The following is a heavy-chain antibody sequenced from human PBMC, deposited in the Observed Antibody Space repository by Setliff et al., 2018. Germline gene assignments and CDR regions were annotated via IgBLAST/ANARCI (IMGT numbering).Heavy chain of an antibody. D-gene: IGHD2-15*01. CDR2: VSGNGAIT. CDR3: ARDHIYRGGSWYDYFDS. V-gene: IGHV3-21*01. CDR1: GFTFSSYS. J-gene: IGHJ4*02. Sequence: LRLSCAASGFTFSSYSMNWVRQAPGKRLEWVSTVSGNGAITYYADSVKGRFTISRDNAENSLYLQMNSLRAEDTAVYYCARDHIYRGGSWYDYFDSWGQGTLVTVSS.